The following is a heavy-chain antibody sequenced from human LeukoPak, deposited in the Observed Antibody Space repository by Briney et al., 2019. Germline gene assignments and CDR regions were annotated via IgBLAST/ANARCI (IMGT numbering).Heavy chain of an antibody. J-gene: IGHJ4*02. CDR2: IIPILGIA. Sequence: SVKVSCKASGGTFSSYAISWVRQAPGQGLEWMGRIIPILGIANYAQKFQGRVTITADKSTSTAYMELSSLGSEDTAVYYCARDRGSSPYFDYWGQGTLVTVSS. CDR3: ARDRGSSPYFDY. CDR1: GGTFSSYA. D-gene: IGHD6-6*01. V-gene: IGHV1-69*04.